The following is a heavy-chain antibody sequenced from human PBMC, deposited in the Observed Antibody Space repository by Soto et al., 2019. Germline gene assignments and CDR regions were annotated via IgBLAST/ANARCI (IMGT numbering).Heavy chain of an antibody. J-gene: IGHJ3*01. CDR2: IWSDGSNK. CDR3: GSGMDDAFDF. D-gene: IGHD6-13*01. V-gene: IGHV3-33*01. CDR1: GCTFSDYG. Sequence: PGGPLRLSCAAAGCTFSDYGMHWVRQAPGKGLEWVAVIWSDGSNKYYADSVKGRFTISRDNSKNTLYLQMNSLRAEDTAVYYCGSGMDDAFDFWGQGTMVTVSS.